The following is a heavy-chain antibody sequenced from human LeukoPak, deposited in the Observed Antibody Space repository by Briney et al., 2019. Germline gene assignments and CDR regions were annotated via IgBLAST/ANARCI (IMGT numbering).Heavy chain of an antibody. D-gene: IGHD3-9*01. CDR1: GFTFSNAW. CDR3: TTDPPTYYDILTGYPYDY. CDR2: IKSKTDGGTT. J-gene: IGHJ4*02. V-gene: IGHV3-15*01. Sequence: GGSLRLSCAASGFTFSNAWMSWVRQAPGKGLEWVGRIKSKTDGGTTDYAAPVKGRFTISRDDSKNTLYLQMNSLKTEDTAVYYCTTDPPTYYDILTGYPYDYWGQGTLVTVSS.